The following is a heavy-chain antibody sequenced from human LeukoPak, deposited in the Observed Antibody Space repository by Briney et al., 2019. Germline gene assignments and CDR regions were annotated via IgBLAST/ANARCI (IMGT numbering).Heavy chain of an antibody. Sequence: SETLSLTCTVSGGSISSGSYYGSWIRQPAGKGLEWIGRIYTSGSTDYNPSLKSRVTISVDTSKNQFSLKLSSVTAADTAVYYCARAGYSSGWYGFDYWGQGTLVTVSS. D-gene: IGHD6-19*01. CDR3: ARAGYSSGWYGFDY. CDR2: IYTSGST. V-gene: IGHV4-61*02. CDR1: GGSISSGSYY. J-gene: IGHJ4*02.